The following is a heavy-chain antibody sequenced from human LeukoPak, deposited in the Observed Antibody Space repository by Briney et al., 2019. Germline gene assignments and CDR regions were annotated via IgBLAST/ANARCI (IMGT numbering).Heavy chain of an antibody. V-gene: IGHV1-18*01. CDR1: GYTFTSYG. CDR3: ARGTALQDYGDSSDD. D-gene: IGHD4-17*01. CDR2: ISAYNGNT. J-gene: IGHJ4*02. Sequence: ASVKVSCKASGYTFTSYGISWVRQAPGQGLEWMGWISAYNGNTNYAQKLQGRVTMTTDTSTSTAYMELRSLRSDDTAVYYCARGTALQDYGDSSDDWGQGTLVTVSS.